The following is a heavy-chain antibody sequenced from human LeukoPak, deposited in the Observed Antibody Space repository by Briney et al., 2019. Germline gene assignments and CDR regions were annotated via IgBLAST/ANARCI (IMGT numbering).Heavy chain of an antibody. CDR3: AKGRTVVVPASSEFDY. V-gene: IGHV3-30*18. CDR2: ISYDGSNK. Sequence: GGSLRLSCAASGFAFSSYGMHWVRQAPGKGLEWVAVISYDGSNKYYADSVKGRFTISRDNSKNTLYLQTNSLRAEDTAVYYCAKGRTVVVPASSEFDYWGQGTLVTVSS. D-gene: IGHD2-2*01. J-gene: IGHJ4*02. CDR1: GFAFSSYG.